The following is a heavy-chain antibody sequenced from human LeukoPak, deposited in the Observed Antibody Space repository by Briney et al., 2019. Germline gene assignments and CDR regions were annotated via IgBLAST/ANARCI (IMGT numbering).Heavy chain of an antibody. Sequence: GGSLRLSCAASGFTVSNTYMSWVRQAPGKGLEWVSIIYSGGGTRYADSVKGRFTISRDNSRNTLYLQMNSLRAEDTALYYCARDNFDSSGFTWGQGTLVTVSS. CDR3: ARDNFDSSGFT. V-gene: IGHV3-53*01. D-gene: IGHD3-22*01. CDR2: IYSGGGT. J-gene: IGHJ4*02. CDR1: GFTVSNTY.